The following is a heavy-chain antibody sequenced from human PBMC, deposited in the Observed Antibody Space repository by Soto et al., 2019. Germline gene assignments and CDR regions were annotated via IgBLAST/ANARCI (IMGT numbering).Heavy chain of an antibody. D-gene: IGHD1-26*01. CDR1: GFTFSSYA. Sequence: QVQLVESGGGVVQPGRSLRLSCAASGFTFSSYAMHWVRQAPGKGLEWVAVISYDGSNKYYADSVKGRFTISRDNSKNTLYLQMNSLRAEDTAVYYRAREGHWENDAFDIWGQGTMVTVSS. J-gene: IGHJ3*02. V-gene: IGHV3-30-3*01. CDR2: ISYDGSNK. CDR3: AREGHWENDAFDI.